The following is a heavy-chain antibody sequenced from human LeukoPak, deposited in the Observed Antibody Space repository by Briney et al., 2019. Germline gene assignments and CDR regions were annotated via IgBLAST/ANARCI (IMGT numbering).Heavy chain of an antibody. D-gene: IGHD1-26*01. CDR3: AREFVGATEY. CDR2: ISGSGGSA. Sequence: GGSLRLSCAASGFTFSSYAMSWVRQAPGKGLEWDSAISGSGGSAYYADSVKGRFTISRDNSKNTLYLQMNSLRAEDTAVYYCAREFVGATEYWGQGTLVTVSS. J-gene: IGHJ4*02. V-gene: IGHV3-23*01. CDR1: GFTFSSYA.